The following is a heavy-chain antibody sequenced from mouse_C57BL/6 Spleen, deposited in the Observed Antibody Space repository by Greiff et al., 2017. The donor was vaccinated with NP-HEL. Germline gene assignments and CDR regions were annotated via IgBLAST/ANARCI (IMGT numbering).Heavy chain of an antibody. CDR1: GYTFTSYW. Sequence: QVQLQQSGAELVRPGSSVKLSCKASGYTFTSYWMDWVKQRPGQGLEWIGNIYPSDSETHYNQKFKDKATLTVDKSSSTAYMQLSSLTSEDSAVYYCAREDYDYYFDYWGQGTTLTVSS. D-gene: IGHD2-4*01. CDR3: AREDYDYYFDY. CDR2: IYPSDSET. J-gene: IGHJ2*01. V-gene: IGHV1-61*01.